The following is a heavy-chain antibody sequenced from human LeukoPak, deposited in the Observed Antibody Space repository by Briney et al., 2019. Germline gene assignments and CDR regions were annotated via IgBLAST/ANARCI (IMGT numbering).Heavy chain of an antibody. D-gene: IGHD2-2*01. V-gene: IGHV3-48*03. J-gene: IGHJ4*02. CDR1: GFTFSSYE. Sequence: GGSLRLSCAASGFTFSSYEMNWVRQAPGKGLEWVSYISSSGSTIYYADSVKGRFTISRDNAKNSLYLQMNSLRAEDTAVYYCAKDIVVVPAARIDYWGQGTLVTVSS. CDR2: ISSSGSTI. CDR3: AKDIVVVPAARIDY.